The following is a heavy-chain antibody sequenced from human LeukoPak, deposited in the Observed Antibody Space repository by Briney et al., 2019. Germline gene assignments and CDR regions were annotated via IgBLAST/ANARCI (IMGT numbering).Heavy chain of an antibody. CDR3: ATPMGGSSWYSPFDY. D-gene: IGHD6-13*01. CDR1: GGSISSSIYY. V-gene: IGHV4-39*01. Sequence: SETLSLTCTVSGGSISSSIYYWGWIRQPPGKGLEWIGSIYYSGSTYYNPSLKSRVTISVDTSKNQFSLKLSSVTAADTAVYYCATPMGGSSWYSPFDYWGQGTLVTVPS. CDR2: IYYSGST. J-gene: IGHJ4*02.